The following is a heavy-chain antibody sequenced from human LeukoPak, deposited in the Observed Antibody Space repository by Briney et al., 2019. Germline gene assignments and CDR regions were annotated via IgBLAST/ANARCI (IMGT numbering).Heavy chain of an antibody. J-gene: IGHJ6*02. Sequence: GGSLRLSCAASGFTFSSYAMHWVRQAPGKGLEWVAVISYDGSTKYYADSVKGRFTISRDDSKNMLFLQMNSLRVEDTAVYYCARDYSSVAVAGTPDYGMDVWGQGTTVTVSS. V-gene: IGHV3-30-3*01. CDR3: ARDYSSVAVAGTPDYGMDV. D-gene: IGHD6-19*01. CDR1: GFTFSSYA. CDR2: ISYDGSTK.